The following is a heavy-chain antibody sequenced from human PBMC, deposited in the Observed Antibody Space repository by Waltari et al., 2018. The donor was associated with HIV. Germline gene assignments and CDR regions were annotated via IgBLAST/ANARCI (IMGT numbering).Heavy chain of an antibody. J-gene: IGHJ6*02. CDR2: IYYSGST. CDR1: GGSISSYY. V-gene: IGHV4-59*08. D-gene: IGHD3-3*01. Sequence: QVQLQESGPGLVKPSETLSLTCTVSGGSISSYYWSWIRQPPGKGLEWIGYIYYSGSTNYNPSLKSRVTISVETSKNQFSLKLSSVTAADTAVYYCARLGREIWDFWSGYSHFGGMDVWGQGTTVTVSS. CDR3: ARLGREIWDFWSGYSHFGGMDV.